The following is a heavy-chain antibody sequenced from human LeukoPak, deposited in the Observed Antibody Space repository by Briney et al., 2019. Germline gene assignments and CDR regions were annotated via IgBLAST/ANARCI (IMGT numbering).Heavy chain of an antibody. J-gene: IGHJ4*02. CDR1: GGSISSSSYY. V-gene: IGHV4-39*07. CDR2: IYYGGST. D-gene: IGHD6-13*01. CDR3: ARDGGSSLPNDDLYFDY. Sequence: SETLSLTCTVSGGSISSSSYYWGWIRQPPGKGLEWIGSIYYGGSTYYNPSLKSRVTISVDTSKNQFSLKLSSVTAADTAVYYCARDGGSSLPNDDLYFDYWGQGTLVTVSS.